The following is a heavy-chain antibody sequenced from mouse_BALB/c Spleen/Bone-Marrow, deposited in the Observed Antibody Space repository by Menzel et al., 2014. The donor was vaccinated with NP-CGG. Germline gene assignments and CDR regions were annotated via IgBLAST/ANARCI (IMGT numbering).Heavy chain of an antibody. Sequence: QVQLQQSGSVLVRPGASVKLSCKASGYTFTSSWMHWAKQRPGQGLEWIGEIHPNSGNTNYNEKNKGKATLTVDTSSSTAYVDLSSLTSEDSAVYYCAREKIYGNYLWYFDVWGAGTTVTVSS. D-gene: IGHD2-1*01. CDR3: AREKIYGNYLWYFDV. CDR2: IHPNSGNT. V-gene: IGHV1S130*01. CDR1: GYTFTSSW. J-gene: IGHJ1*01.